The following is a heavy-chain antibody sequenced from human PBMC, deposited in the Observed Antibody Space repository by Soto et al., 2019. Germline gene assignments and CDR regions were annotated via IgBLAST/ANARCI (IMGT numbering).Heavy chain of an antibody. CDR3: ARVVPDTAMATGWFDP. J-gene: IGHJ5*02. Sequence: QVQLQESGPGLVKPSQTLSLTCTVSGGSISSGGYYWSWIRQHPGKGLEWIGYIYYSGSTYYNPSLKSRVTISVDTSKTQFPLKLSSVTAADTAVYYCARVVPDTAMATGWFDPWGQRTLLTVSS. D-gene: IGHD5-18*01. CDR2: IYYSGST. CDR1: GGSISSGGYY. V-gene: IGHV4-31*03.